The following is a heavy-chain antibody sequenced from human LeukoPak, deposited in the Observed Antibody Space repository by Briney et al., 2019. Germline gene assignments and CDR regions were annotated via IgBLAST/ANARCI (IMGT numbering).Heavy chain of an antibody. V-gene: IGHV1-18*01. J-gene: IGHJ5*02. CDR3: ARDTKRSRARWENLGCDP. Sequence: WASVKVSCKASGYTFTSYAISWVRQAPGQGLEWMGWISADNGNTDYAQRFQGRVTMTTDTSTSTAYMELRSLRSDDTAVYYCARDTKRSRARWENLGCDPWGQGTLVTVSS. CDR2: ISADNGNT. D-gene: IGHD1-1*01. CDR1: GYTFTSYA.